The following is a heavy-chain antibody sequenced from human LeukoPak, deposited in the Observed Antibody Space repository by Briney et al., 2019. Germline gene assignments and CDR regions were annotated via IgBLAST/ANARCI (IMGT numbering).Heavy chain of an antibody. CDR1: GYTFTSYA. CDR2: FNTNTGNP. V-gene: IGHV7-4-1*02. Sequence: ASVKVSCKASGYTFTSYAMTWVRQAPGQGLEWMGWFNTNTGNPTYAQGFTGRFVFSLDTSVSTAYLQISSLKAEDTAVYYCARMGESYCSSTSCPYNWFDPWGQGTLVTVSS. D-gene: IGHD2-2*01. CDR3: ARMGESYCSSTSCPYNWFDP. J-gene: IGHJ5*02.